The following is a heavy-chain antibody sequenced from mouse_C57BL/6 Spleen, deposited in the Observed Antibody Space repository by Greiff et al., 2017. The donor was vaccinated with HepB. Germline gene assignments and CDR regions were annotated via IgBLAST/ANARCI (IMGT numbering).Heavy chain of an antibody. Sequence: QVQLQQSGAELVRPGASVTLSCKASGYTFTDYEMHWVKQTPVHGLEWIGAIDPETGGTAYNQKFKGKAILTADKSSSTAYMELRSLTSEDSAVYYCTRRLRPSYYFDYWGQGTTLTVSS. CDR2: IDPETGGT. J-gene: IGHJ2*01. CDR1: GYTFTDYE. CDR3: TRRLRPSYYFDY. D-gene: IGHD3-2*02. V-gene: IGHV1-15*01.